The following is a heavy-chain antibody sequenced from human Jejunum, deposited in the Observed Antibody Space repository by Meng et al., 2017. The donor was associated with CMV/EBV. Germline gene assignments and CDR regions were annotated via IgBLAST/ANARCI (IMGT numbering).Heavy chain of an antibody. Sequence: CTVSGGSISSYYWSWIRQPPGKGLEWIGYIYYSGSTNYNPSLKSRVTISVDTSKNQFSLKLSSVTAADTAVYYCAGYRDYYGMDVWGQGTTVTVSS. D-gene: IGHD1-26*01. V-gene: IGHV4-59*01. CDR1: GGSISSYY. CDR2: IYYSGST. J-gene: IGHJ6*02. CDR3: AGYRDYYGMDV.